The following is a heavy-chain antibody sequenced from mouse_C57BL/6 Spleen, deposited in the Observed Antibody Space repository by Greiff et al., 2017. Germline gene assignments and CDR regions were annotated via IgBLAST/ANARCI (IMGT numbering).Heavy chain of an antibody. D-gene: IGHD1-1*01. Sequence: VQLQQSGAELVKPGASVKLSCKASGYTFTSYWMQWVKQRPGQGLEWIGEIDPSDSYTNYNQKFKGKATLTVDTSSSTAYMQLSSLTSEDSAVYYCARLITTVVATNYWGQGTTLTVSS. CDR2: IDPSDSYT. J-gene: IGHJ2*01. V-gene: IGHV1-50*01. CDR3: ARLITTVVATNY. CDR1: GYTFTSYW.